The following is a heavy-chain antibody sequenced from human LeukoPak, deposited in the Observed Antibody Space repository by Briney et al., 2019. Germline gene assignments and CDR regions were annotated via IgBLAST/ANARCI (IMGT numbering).Heavy chain of an antibody. Sequence: PSETLSLTCTVSGGSIISGSYYWSWIRQPAGKGLEWIGRIYTSGSTNYNPSLKSRVTISVDTSKNQFSLKLSSVTAADTAVYYCARDSPDSSSCDSYFDYWGQGTLVTVSS. CDR1: GGSIISGSYY. J-gene: IGHJ4*02. CDR2: IYTSGST. D-gene: IGHD6-6*01. V-gene: IGHV4-61*02. CDR3: ARDSPDSSSCDSYFDY.